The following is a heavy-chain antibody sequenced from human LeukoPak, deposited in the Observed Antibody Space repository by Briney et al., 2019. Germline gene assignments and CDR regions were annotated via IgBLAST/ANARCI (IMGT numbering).Heavy chain of an antibody. V-gene: IGHV3-11*01. CDR2: ISSSGSTI. CDR1: GFTFSDYY. D-gene: IGHD3-3*01. CDR3: ASSDFWSGYSASCFDY. J-gene: IGHJ4*02. Sequence: GGSLRLSCAASGFTFSDYYMNLIRQAPGKGLEWVSYISSSGSTIYYADSVKGRFTISRDNAKNSLYLQMNNLRAEDTAAYYCASSDFWSGYSASCFDYWGQGTLVTVSS.